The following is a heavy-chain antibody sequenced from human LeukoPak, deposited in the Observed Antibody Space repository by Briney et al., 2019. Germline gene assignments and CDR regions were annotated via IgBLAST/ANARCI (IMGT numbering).Heavy chain of an antibody. D-gene: IGHD1-26*01. CDR1: GGSISSYY. CDR3: ARGRYSGSFDY. Sequence: SETLSLTCTVSGGSISSYYWSWIRQPPGKGLEWIGEINHSGSTNYNPSLKSRVTISVDTSKNQFSLKLSSVTAADTAVYYCARGRYSGSFDYWGQGTLVTVSS. CDR2: INHSGST. J-gene: IGHJ4*02. V-gene: IGHV4-34*01.